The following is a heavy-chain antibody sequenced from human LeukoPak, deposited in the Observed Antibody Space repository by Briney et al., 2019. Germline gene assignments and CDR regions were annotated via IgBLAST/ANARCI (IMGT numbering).Heavy chain of an antibody. J-gene: IGHJ4*02. D-gene: IGHD5-12*01. Sequence: PGGSLRLSCAASGFTFDDYAMHWVRQAPGKGLEWVSGISWNSGSIGYADSVKGRFTISRDNAKNSLYLQMNSLRAEDTALYYCAKGPDQWLRSRFGFDYWGQGTLVTVSS. V-gene: IGHV3-9*01. CDR3: AKGPDQWLRSRFGFDY. CDR2: ISWNSGSI. CDR1: GFTFDDYA.